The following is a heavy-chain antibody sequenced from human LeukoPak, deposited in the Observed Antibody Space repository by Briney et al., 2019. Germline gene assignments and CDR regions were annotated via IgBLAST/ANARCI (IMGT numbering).Heavy chain of an antibody. V-gene: IGHV1-69*13. J-gene: IGHJ5*02. CDR3: ARGRGRSGSYPYNWFDP. Sequence: ASVKVSCKVSGYTLTELSMHWVRQAPGQGLEWMGGIIPIFGTANYAQKFQGRVTITADESTSTAYMELSSLRSEDTAVYYCARGRGRSGSYPYNWFDPWGQGTLVTVSS. CDR2: IIPIFGTA. D-gene: IGHD1-26*01. CDR1: GYTLTELS.